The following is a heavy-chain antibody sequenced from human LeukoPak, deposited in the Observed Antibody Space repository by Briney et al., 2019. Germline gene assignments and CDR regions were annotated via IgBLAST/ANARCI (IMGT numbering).Heavy chain of an antibody. J-gene: IGHJ4*02. D-gene: IGHD5-18*01. CDR3: AKDMGYTFGHAFDY. Sequence: GGSLRLSCAASGFTFSDYNMHWVRQASGQGLEWVSLTSNDGSNKYYAVSVKGRFTISRDNTKNTLYLQMNSLRTEDTAVYYCAKDMGYTFGHAFDYWGQGTLVTVSS. CDR1: GFTFSDYN. CDR2: TSNDGSNK. V-gene: IGHV3-30-3*01.